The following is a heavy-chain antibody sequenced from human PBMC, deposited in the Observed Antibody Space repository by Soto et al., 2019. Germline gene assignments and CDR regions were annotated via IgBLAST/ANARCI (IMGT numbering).Heavy chain of an antibody. J-gene: IGHJ4*02. V-gene: IGHV4-4*02. Sequence: SETLSLTCAVSGDSITSDKWWSWIRQPPGKGLQWIGEIYHSGSTKYNPSLKSRVIISVDKSKNQFSLKLSSVTDADTAVYYCARHNYGSGSTYFDYWGQGTLVTVSS. D-gene: IGHD3-10*01. CDR2: IYHSGST. CDR1: GDSITSDKW. CDR3: ARHNYGSGSTYFDY.